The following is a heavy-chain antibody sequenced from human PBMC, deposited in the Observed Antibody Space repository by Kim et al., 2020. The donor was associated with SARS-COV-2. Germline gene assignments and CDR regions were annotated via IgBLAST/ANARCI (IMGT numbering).Heavy chain of an antibody. V-gene: IGHV7-4-1*02. D-gene: IGHD3-10*01. CDR2: INTNTGNP. J-gene: IGHJ6*02. Sequence: ASVKVSCKASGYTFTSYAMNWVRQAPGQGLEWMGWINTNTGNPTYAQGFTGRFVFSLDTSVSTAYLQISSLKAEDTAVYYCARSLVRGVIFYGMDVWGQGTTVTVSS. CDR3: ARSLVRGVIFYGMDV. CDR1: GYTFTSYA.